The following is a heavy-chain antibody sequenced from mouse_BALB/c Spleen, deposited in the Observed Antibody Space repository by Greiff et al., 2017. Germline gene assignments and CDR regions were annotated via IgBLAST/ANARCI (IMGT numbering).Heavy chain of an antibody. CDR2: IDPANGNT. V-gene: IGHV14-3*02. D-gene: IGHD2-14*01. J-gene: IGHJ2*01. Sequence: EVKLQESGAELVKPGASVKLSCTASGFNIKDTYMHWVKQRPEQGLEWIGRIDPANGNTKYDPKFQGKATITADTSSNTAYLQLSSLTSEDTAVYYCARGRYDGWGQGTTLTVSS. CDR3: ARGRYDG. CDR1: GFNIKDTY.